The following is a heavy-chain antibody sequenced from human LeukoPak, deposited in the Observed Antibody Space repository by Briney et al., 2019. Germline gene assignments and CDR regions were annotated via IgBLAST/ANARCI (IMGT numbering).Heavy chain of an antibody. J-gene: IGHJ4*02. CDR3: ARVSSSGVDY. D-gene: IGHD3-22*01. Sequence: SETLSLTCAVSGDSISSGGYWWSWIRQHPGKGPEWIGYISYGGNTYYNPSLKSRVTISVHTSKNQFSLKLTSVTAADTAVYYCARVSSSGVDYWGQGTLVTVSS. V-gene: IGHV4-31*11. CDR1: GDSISSGGYW. CDR2: ISYGGNT.